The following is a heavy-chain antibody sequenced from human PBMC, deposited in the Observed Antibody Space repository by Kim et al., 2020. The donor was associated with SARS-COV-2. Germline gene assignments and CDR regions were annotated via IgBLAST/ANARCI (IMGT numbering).Heavy chain of an antibody. CDR3: ARGDLYGSSRYFYREYFQH. CDR2: IYSSGSA. CDR1: GDSISNNY. J-gene: IGHJ1*01. D-gene: IGHD3-22*01. Sequence: SETLSLTCTVSGDSISNNYWSWIRQPAGKRLEWIGRIYSSGSADYNPSFKSRVTMSVNTYKNQFSLKLGSVTAADTAVYFCARGDLYGSSRYFYREYFQHWGQGTLVTVSS. V-gene: IGHV4-4*07.